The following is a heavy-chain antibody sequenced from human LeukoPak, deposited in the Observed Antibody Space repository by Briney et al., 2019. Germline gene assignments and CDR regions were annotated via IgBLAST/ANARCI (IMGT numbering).Heavy chain of an antibody. J-gene: IGHJ4*02. CDR3: ARAVLYYYDSSGYFDY. D-gene: IGHD3-22*01. CDR1: GGTFSSYA. V-gene: IGHV1-69*13. CDR2: IIPIFGTA. Sequence: ASVKVSCKASGGTFSSYAISWVRQAPGQGLEWMGGIIPIFGTANYAQKSQGRVTITADESTSAAYMELSSLRSEDTAVYYCARAVLYYYDSSGYFDYWGQGTLVTVSS.